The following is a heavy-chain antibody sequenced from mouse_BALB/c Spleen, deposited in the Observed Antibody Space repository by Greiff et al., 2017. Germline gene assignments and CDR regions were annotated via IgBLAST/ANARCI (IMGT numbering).Heavy chain of an antibody. CDR3: ARVRNYHVFYWYFDV. J-gene: IGHJ1*01. V-gene: IGHV8-12*01. D-gene: IGHD2-1*01. CDR2: IYWDDDK. CDR1: GFSLSTSGMG. Sequence: QVTLKESGPGILQPSQTLSLTCSFSGFSLSTSGMGVSWIRQPSGKGLEWLAHIYWDDDKRYNPSLKSRLTISKDTSRNQVFLKITSVDTADTATYYCARVRNYHVFYWYFDVWGAGTTVTVSS.